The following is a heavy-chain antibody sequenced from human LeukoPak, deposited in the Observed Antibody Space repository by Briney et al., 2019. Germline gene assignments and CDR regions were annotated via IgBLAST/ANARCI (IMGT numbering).Heavy chain of an antibody. Sequence: SQTLSLTCTVSGVSITSGTYYWTWIRQPAGKGLEWIGRIYSTGRVNYNPSLKSRVTMLLDTSKNHISLKLTSVTAADTAIYFCARASETAMVTLWGQGTLVTVSS. V-gene: IGHV4-61*02. CDR1: GVSITSGTYY. J-gene: IGHJ4*02. CDR2: IYSTGRV. CDR3: ARASETAMVTL. D-gene: IGHD5-18*01.